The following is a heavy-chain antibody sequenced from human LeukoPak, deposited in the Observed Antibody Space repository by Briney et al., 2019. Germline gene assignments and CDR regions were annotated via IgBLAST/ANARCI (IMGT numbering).Heavy chain of an antibody. CDR3: ARNPGIAAAGTREYYYYMDV. Sequence: GGSLRLSCAASGFTFSSYGMHWVRQGPGKGLERVAVVWYDGSNRYYADSVKGRFTISRDNAKNSLYLQMNSLRADDTAVYYCARNPGIAAAGTREYYYYMDVWGKGTTVTVSS. CDR2: VWYDGSNR. J-gene: IGHJ6*03. V-gene: IGHV3-33*01. D-gene: IGHD6-13*01. CDR1: GFTFSSYG.